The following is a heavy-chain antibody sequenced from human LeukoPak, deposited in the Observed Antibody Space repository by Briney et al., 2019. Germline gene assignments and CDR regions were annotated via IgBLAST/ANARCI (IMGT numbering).Heavy chain of an antibody. CDR3: ARDPLLWFGESTDY. Sequence: GGSLRLSCAASGFTFSSYAMHWVRQAPGKGLEYVSVISSNGGNIYYANSVKGRFTISRDNSKNTLYLQMGSLRPEDMAVYYCARDPLLWFGESTDYWGQGTLVTVSS. CDR2: ISSNGGNI. D-gene: IGHD3-10*01. V-gene: IGHV3-64*01. CDR1: GFTFSSYA. J-gene: IGHJ4*02.